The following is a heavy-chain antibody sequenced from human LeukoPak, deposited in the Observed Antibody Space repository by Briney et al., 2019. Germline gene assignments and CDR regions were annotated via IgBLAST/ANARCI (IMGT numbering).Heavy chain of an antibody. CDR2: IGTTGDT. D-gene: IGHD2-15*01. J-gene: IGHJ6*03. Sequence: PGGSLRLSCAASGFTFRTYDMHWVRQVSGEGLEWVATIGTTGDTYYAASVKGRFTISREDGKNSLFLQINSLRAGDTAAYYCTRDIAGSGTAMDVWGKGTTVTVSS. V-gene: IGHV3-13*01. CDR3: TRDIAGSGTAMDV. CDR1: GFTFRTYD.